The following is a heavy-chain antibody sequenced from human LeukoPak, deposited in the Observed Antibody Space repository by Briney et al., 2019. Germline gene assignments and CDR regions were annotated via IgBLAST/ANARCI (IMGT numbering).Heavy chain of an antibody. CDR2: ISGSGGST. V-gene: IGHV3-23*01. D-gene: IGHD3-16*01. CDR3: AKIGGWGSLRPHYFDY. J-gene: IGHJ4*02. Sequence: GGSLRLSCAASGFTFSSYWMSWVRQAPGKGLEWVSAISGSGGSTYYADSVKGRFTISRDNSKNTLYLQMNSLRAEDTAVYYCAKIGGWGSLRPHYFDYWGQGTLVTVSS. CDR1: GFTFSSYW.